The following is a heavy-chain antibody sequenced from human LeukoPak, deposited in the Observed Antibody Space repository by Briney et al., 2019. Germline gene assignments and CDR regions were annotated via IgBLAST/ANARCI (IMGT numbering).Heavy chain of an antibody. D-gene: IGHD3-9*01. CDR2: IYSGGST. V-gene: IGHV3-53*01. CDR1: GFTVSSNY. Sequence: GGSLRLSCAASGFTVSSNYMSWVRQAPGKGLEWVSVIYSGGSTYYADSVKGRFTISRDNSKNTLYLQMNSLRAEDTAVYYCARDPTTDILTGFSPSPSDYWGQGTLVTVSS. CDR3: ARDPTTDILTGFSPSPSDY. J-gene: IGHJ4*02.